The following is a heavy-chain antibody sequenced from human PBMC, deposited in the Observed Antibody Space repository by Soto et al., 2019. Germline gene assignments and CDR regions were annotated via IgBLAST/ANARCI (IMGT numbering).Heavy chain of an antibody. CDR1: GGSFSGYY. CDR3: AGSWYSSRWTLIEPGGEGGDY. V-gene: IGHV4-34*01. D-gene: IGHD6-13*01. Sequence: QVQLQQWGAGLLKPSETLSLTCAVYGGSFSGYYWIWIRQPPGKGLERMGEINHSGSTNYNPSLKCAVSISVHTTKTQFSLKLSSVTAADTAVYYCAGSWYSSRWTLIEPGGEGGDYWGQGTLVTVSS. J-gene: IGHJ4*02. CDR2: INHSGST.